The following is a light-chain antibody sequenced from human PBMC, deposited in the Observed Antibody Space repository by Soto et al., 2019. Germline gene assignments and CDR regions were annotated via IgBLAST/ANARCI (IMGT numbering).Light chain of an antibody. Sequence: DIQMPQSPSSLSASVGDRVTITCRASQSISSYFNWYQQNPGKAPKLLIYAASSLQSGVPSRFSGSGSGTDFTLTISSLQPEDFATYYCQQSYSTPYTFGQGTKLEIK. J-gene: IGKJ2*01. V-gene: IGKV1-39*01. CDR1: QSISSY. CDR3: QQSYSTPYT. CDR2: AAS.